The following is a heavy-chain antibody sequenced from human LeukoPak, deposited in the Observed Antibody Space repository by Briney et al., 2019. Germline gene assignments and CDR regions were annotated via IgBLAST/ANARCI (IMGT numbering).Heavy chain of an antibody. CDR1: GFTFSSYA. CDR2: ISYDGGNK. D-gene: IGHD3-10*01. CDR3: ARVRGGSVRGAFGI. J-gene: IGHJ3*02. V-gene: IGHV3-30*03. Sequence: GGSLRLSCAASGFTFSSYAMSWVRQAPGKGLEWVAAISYDGGNKYYVDSVQGRFTISRDSSRNTLHLQMNSLRSEDTAVYYCARVRGGSVRGAFGIWGQGTLVTVSS.